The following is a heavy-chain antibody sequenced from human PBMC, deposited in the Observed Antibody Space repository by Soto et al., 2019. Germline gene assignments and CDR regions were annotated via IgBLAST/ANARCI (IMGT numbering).Heavy chain of an antibody. V-gene: IGHV3-11*03. D-gene: IGHD1-1*01. CDR1: GFDFSDFH. Sequence: GGSLRLSCVASGFDFSDFHISWVRQAPGKGLEWISYISSSLGHTDYAESVKGRFTISRDNAKSSVFLEMSDLRSDDTAVYYCAANWNFGLNFWGQGTLVTVSS. CDR2: ISSSLGHT. CDR3: AANWNFGLNF. J-gene: IGHJ4*02.